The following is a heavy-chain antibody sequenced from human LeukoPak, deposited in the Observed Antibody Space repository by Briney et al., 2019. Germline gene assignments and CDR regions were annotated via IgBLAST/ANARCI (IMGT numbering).Heavy chain of an antibody. CDR3: ATSRGLDWLLHY. V-gene: IGHV1-8*01. Sequence: GASVKVSCKASGYTFTSYDINWVRQATGQGLEWMGWMNPNSGNTGYAQKFQGRVTMTRNTSISTAYMELSSLRSEDTAVYYCATSRGLDWLLHYWGQGTLVTVSS. CDR1: GYTFTSYD. D-gene: IGHD3-9*01. J-gene: IGHJ4*02. CDR2: MNPNSGNT.